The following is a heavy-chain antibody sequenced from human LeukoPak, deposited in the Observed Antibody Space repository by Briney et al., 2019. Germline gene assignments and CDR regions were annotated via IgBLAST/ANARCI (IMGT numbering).Heavy chain of an antibody. V-gene: IGHV1-46*01. Sequence: ASVKVSCKASGYTFTNYYMHWVRQAPGQGLEWMGIINPSGSSTSYVKKFQGRVTMTRDTSTSTVYMELSSLRSEDTAVYYCARDYGGNSYYGMDVWGQGTTVTVSS. CDR3: ARDYGGNSYYGMDV. J-gene: IGHJ6*02. CDR2: INPSGSST. D-gene: IGHD4-23*01. CDR1: GYTFTNYY.